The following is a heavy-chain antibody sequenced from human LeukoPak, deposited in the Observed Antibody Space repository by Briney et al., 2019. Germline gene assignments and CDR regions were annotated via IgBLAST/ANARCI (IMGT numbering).Heavy chain of an antibody. CDR1: GFTFSSYA. J-gene: IGHJ3*02. CDR3: ARSRGARIAVATNDAFDI. V-gene: IGHV3-30*04. Sequence: GGSLRLSCAASGFTFSSYAMHWVRQAPGKGLEWVAVISYDGSNKYYADSVKGRFTISRDNSKNTLYLQMNSLRAEDTAVYYCARSRGARIAVATNDAFDIWGQGTMVTVSS. CDR2: ISYDGSNK. D-gene: IGHD6-19*01.